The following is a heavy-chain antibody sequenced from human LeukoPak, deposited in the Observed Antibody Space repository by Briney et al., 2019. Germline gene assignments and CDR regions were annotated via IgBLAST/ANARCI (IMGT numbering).Heavy chain of an antibody. D-gene: IGHD3-22*01. CDR3: ARAPTSPYYYDSSGYYYFDY. V-gene: IGHV4-31*03. CDR1: GGSISSGGYY. J-gene: IGHJ4*02. CDR2: IYYSGST. Sequence: PSETLSLTCTVSGGSISSGGYYWSWIRQHPGKGREWIGYIYYSGSTYYNPSLKSRVTISVDTSKNQFSLKLSSVTAADTAVYYCARAPTSPYYYDSSGYYYFDYWGQGTLVTVSS.